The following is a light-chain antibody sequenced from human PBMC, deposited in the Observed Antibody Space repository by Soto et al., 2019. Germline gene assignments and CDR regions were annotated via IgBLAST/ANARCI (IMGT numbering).Light chain of an antibody. CDR1: TRAVTSGNY. CDR2: ETT. J-gene: IGLJ3*02. V-gene: IGLV7-46*01. Sequence: QTVVTQERSPTVSPGGTVPLTCGASTRAVTSGNYAYWCQQKPGQAPRTLIYETTNKASWTPARFSGSLLGGKAALTLSGAQPEDEADYYCLVSYNGANWVFGGGTKLTVL. CDR3: LVSYNGANWV.